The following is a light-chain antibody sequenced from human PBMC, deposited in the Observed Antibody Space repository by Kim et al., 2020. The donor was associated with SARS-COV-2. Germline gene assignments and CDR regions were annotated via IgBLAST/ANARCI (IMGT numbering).Light chain of an antibody. CDR1: SSDVGGYNY. Sequence: QSVLTQPPSASGSPGQSVTISCTGTSSDVGGYNYVSWYQQHPGKAPKLMIYEVSKRPSGVSDRFSGSKSGNTASLTVSGLQAEDEADYYCSSYAAISNFVFGTGTKVTVL. J-gene: IGLJ1*01. V-gene: IGLV2-8*01. CDR2: EVS. CDR3: SSYAAISNFV.